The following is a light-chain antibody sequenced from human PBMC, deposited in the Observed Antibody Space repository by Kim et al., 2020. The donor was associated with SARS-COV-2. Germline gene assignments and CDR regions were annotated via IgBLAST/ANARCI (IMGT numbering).Light chain of an antibody. CDR1: WEIWNH. CDR3: QLYESLPPYT. J-gene: IGKJ2*01. Sequence: GERVTYTCQARWEIWNHLNGYPLKPGQAPKVLIYDASNLDSGVPSRFSGSGSGIHFTITNSSLQPEDAATYFCQLYESLPPYTFGQGTKLEI. CDR2: DAS. V-gene: IGKV1-33*01.